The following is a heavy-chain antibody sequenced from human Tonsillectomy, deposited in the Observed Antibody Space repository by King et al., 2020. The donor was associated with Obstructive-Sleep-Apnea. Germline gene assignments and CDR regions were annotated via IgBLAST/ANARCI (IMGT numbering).Heavy chain of an antibody. CDR2: ISAYNGNT. CDR3: ARDQDDYYDSSGLDAFDI. Sequence: QLVQSGAEVMKPGASVKVSCKASGYTFTSYGISWVRQAPGQGIEWMGWISAYNGNTNYAQKLQGRVTMITETSTNTAYMELRSLRSDDTAVYYCARDQDDYYDSSGLDAFDIWGQGTMVTVSS. J-gene: IGHJ3*02. V-gene: IGHV1-18*04. CDR1: GYTFTSYG. D-gene: IGHD3-22*01.